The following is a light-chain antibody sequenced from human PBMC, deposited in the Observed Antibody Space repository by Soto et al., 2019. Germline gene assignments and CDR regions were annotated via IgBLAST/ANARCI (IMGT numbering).Light chain of an antibody. Sequence: IQLTQSPSTVSPSVGDSVTISCRASHDIFTYLAWYQHKPGKAPRLLIFSASSLQTGVPPRFRGSGSGTDFTLTISSLQPDDVGLYYCQHYTLASGPFGQGTRV. CDR1: HDIFTY. CDR3: QHYTLASGP. V-gene: IGKV1-5*01. J-gene: IGKJ1*01. CDR2: SAS.